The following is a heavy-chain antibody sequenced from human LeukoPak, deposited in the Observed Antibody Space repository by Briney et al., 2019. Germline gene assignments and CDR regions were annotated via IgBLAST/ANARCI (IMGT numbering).Heavy chain of an antibody. Sequence: GESLKISCKASGYSFTNYWIGWVRQMPGKGPEWMGFIYPGDSDTKYSPSFQGQVTISADKSISTAYLRWRSLKASDTAMYYCTRYTYYDDSSAHYYDFWGQGTPLTVSS. CDR2: IYPGDSDT. CDR3: TRYTYYDDSSAHYYDF. J-gene: IGHJ4*02. D-gene: IGHD3-22*01. V-gene: IGHV5-51*01. CDR1: GYSFTNYW.